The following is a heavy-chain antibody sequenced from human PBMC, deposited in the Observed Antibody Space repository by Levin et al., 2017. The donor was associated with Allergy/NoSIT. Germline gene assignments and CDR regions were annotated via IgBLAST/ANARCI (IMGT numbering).Heavy chain of an antibody. Sequence: GESLKISCAVSGFTFGDYAMKWFRQAPGKGLEWISFIRSNAHGGTTEYAASVKGRFTMSREDSKSIAYLQMNSLKTEDTALYFCTRVLVAAGPRLDYWGQGTLVTVSS. CDR3: TRVLVAAGPRLDY. J-gene: IGHJ4*02. V-gene: IGHV3-49*03. D-gene: IGHD6-13*01. CDR2: IRSNAHGGTT. CDR1: GFTFGDYA.